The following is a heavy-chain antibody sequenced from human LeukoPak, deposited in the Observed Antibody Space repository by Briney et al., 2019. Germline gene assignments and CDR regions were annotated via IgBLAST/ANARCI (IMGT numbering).Heavy chain of an antibody. CDR2: IYYSGST. CDR1: GGSISSSSYY. D-gene: IGHD3-22*01. J-gene: IGHJ4*02. V-gene: IGHV4-39*01. CDR3: ASITMIVVVMKDY. Sequence: SETLSLTCTVSGGSISSSSYYWGWIRQPPGKGLVWIGSIYYSGSTYYNPSLKSRVTISVDTSKNQFSLKLSSVTAADTAVYYCASITMIVVVMKDYWGQGTLVTVSS.